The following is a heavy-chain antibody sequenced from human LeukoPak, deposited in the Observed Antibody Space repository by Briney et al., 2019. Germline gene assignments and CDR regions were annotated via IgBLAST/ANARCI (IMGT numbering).Heavy chain of an antibody. CDR2: IGTAGDT. CDR3: ARLTYAYGMDV. CDR1: GFTFSSYD. V-gene: IGHV3-13*01. D-gene: IGHD2-8*01. Sequence: GGSLRLSCAASGFTFSSYDMHWVRQATGKGLEWVSAIGTAGDTYYPGSVKGRFTISRGNAKNSLYLQMNSLRAEDTAVYYCARLTYAYGMDVWGQGTTVTVSS. J-gene: IGHJ6*02.